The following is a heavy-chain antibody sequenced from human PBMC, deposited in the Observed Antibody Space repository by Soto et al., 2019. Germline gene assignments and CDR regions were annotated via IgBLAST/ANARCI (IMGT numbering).Heavy chain of an antibody. CDR3: ASGGRGSGGSGYDD. Sequence: PSETLSLTCAVYGGSFSGYYWSFIRHPPVKWLEWIVEINHSGSTNYNPSLKSRVTISVDTSKNQFSLKLSSVTAADTAVYYCASGGRGSGGSGYDDWGQGTLVTVSS. CDR1: GGSFSGYY. CDR2: INHSGST. V-gene: IGHV4-34*01. D-gene: IGHD2-15*01. J-gene: IGHJ4*02.